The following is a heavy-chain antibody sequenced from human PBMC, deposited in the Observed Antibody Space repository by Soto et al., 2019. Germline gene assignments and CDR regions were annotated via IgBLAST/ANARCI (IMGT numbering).Heavy chain of an antibody. D-gene: IGHD6-25*01. CDR3: ATSGRAGQNWFDP. CDR2: IYYGGST. J-gene: IGHJ5*02. Sequence: SETLSLTCTVSGGSISSSSYYWGWIRQPPGKRLEWIGSIYYGGSTYYNPSLKSRVTISVDTSKNQFSLKLNSVTAADTAVYCFATSGRAGQNWFDPWGQGTLVTVSS. CDR1: GGSISSSSYY. V-gene: IGHV4-39*01.